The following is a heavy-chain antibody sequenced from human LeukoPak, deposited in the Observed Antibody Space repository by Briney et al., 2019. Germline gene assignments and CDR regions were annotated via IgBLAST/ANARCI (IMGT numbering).Heavy chain of an antibody. CDR2: ISYDGSNK. V-gene: IGHV3-30*04. Sequence: PGRSLRLSCAASGFTFSSYAMHWVRHAPGKGLEWVAVISYDGSNKYYADSVKGRFTISRDNSKNTLYLQINSLRAEDTAVYYCARASMVLYYFDYWGQGTLVTVSS. D-gene: IGHD2/OR15-2a*01. J-gene: IGHJ4*02. CDR3: ARASMVLYYFDY. CDR1: GFTFSSYA.